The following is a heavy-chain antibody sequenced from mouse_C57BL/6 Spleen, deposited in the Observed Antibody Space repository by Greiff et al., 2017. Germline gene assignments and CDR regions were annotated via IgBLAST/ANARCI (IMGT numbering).Heavy chain of an antibody. CDR2: IYPGDGDT. J-gene: IGHJ3*01. CDR1: GYAFSSYW. D-gene: IGHD2-5*01. V-gene: IGHV1-80*01. Sequence: QVQLQQSGAELVKPGASVKISCKASGYAFSSYWMNWVKQRPGKGLEWIGQIYPGDGDTNYNGKFKGKATLTADKSSSTAYMQLSSLTSEDSAVYFCARPAYYSNYWFAYWGQGTLVTVSA. CDR3: ARPAYYSNYWFAY.